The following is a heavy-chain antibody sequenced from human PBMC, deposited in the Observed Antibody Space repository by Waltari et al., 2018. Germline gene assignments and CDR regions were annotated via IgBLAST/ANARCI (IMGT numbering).Heavy chain of an antibody. D-gene: IGHD5-12*01. J-gene: IGHJ3*02. V-gene: IGHV3-43*01. CDR2: ISWDGGST. CDR1: GFTFDDYT. CDR3: AKDRGWLDAFDI. Sequence: EVQLVESGGVVVQPGGSLRLSCAASGFTFDDYTMHWVPQAPGKGREWVSLISWDGGSTYYADSVKGRFTISRDNSKNSLYLQMNSLRTEDTALYYCAKDRGWLDAFDIWGQGTMVTVSS.